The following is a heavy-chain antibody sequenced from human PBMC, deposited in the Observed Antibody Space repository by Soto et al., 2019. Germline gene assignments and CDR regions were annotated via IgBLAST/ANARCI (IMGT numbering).Heavy chain of an antibody. CDR2: IFYAGAI. CDR1: GGSISSDY. V-gene: IGHV4-59*01. CDR3: AQSTGYESLFYFDS. Sequence: QVQLQESGPGLVKPSETLSLTCIVSGGSISSDYWGWIRQPPGKGLEWIGYIFYAGAINYNPSLKSRVSISIDASATHFSINLTSVTAADTAFYYCAQSTGYESLFYFDSWGRGLQVTVSS. J-gene: IGHJ4*01. D-gene: IGHD5-12*01.